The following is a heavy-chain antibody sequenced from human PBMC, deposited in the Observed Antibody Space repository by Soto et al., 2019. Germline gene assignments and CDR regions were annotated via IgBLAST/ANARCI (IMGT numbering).Heavy chain of an antibody. Sequence: QVQLVESGGGVVQPGRSLRLSCAASGFIFSTYSIHWVRQAPGKGLEWVAVTTFDGINKYNADSVKGRFTISRDASKKTVYLQMNSLSIEDTVVYFCARETDGMDVWGQGTTVTVSS. V-gene: IGHV3-30*03. CDR1: GFIFSTYS. CDR3: ARETDGMDV. CDR2: TTFDGINK. J-gene: IGHJ6*02.